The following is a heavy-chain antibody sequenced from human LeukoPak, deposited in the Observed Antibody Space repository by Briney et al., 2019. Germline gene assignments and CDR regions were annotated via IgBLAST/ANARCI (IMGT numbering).Heavy chain of an antibody. Sequence: ASETLSLTCTVSGNSISSGDYYWSWIRQPAGKGLEWIGRIYTSGSTTYNPSLKSRVTISGDTSENQFSLRLSSVTAADTAVYYCARASYSYDISGWVPFDYWGQGTLVTVSS. CDR3: ARASYSYDISGWVPFDY. J-gene: IGHJ4*02. CDR1: GNSISSGDYY. CDR2: IYTSGST. D-gene: IGHD3-22*01. V-gene: IGHV4-61*02.